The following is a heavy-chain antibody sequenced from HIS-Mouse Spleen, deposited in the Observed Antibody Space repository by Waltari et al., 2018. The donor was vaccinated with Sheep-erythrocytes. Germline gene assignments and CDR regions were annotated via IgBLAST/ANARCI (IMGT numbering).Heavy chain of an antibody. V-gene: IGHV2-5*01. CDR1: GFSLSTSGVG. D-gene: IGHD3-9*01. J-gene: IGHJ4*02. Sequence: QITLKESGPTLVKPTQTLTLTCTFSGFSLSTSGVGVGWIRPPPGKALEWLALIYWNEDKRYSPSLKSRLTITKDTSKIQVVLTMTNMDPVDTATYYCGVLRYFDWLYWGQGTLVTVSS. CDR2: IYWNEDK. CDR3: GVLRYFDWLY.